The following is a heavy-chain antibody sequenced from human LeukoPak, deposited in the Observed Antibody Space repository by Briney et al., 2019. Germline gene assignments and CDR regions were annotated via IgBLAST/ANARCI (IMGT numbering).Heavy chain of an antibody. CDR1: GFTFSTYS. D-gene: IGHD3-22*01. Sequence: GGSLRLSCAASGFTFSTYSMNWVRQAPGKGLEWVSYISSSSSTIYYADSVKGRFTISRDNAKNSLYLQMNSLRAEDTAVYYCGRGSTYYDSSGQVPFDYWGQGTLVTVSS. V-gene: IGHV3-48*01. J-gene: IGHJ4*02. CDR3: GRGSTYYDSSGQVPFDY. CDR2: ISSSSSTI.